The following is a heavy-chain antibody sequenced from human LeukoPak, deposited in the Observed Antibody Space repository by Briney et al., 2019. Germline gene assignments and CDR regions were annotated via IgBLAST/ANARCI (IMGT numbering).Heavy chain of an antibody. CDR1: GIPFSDYY. V-gene: IGHV3-11*03. J-gene: IGHJ4*02. Sequence: GGSLRLSCVVSGIPFSDYYMNWIRQAPGKGLEWISYISSSSSYTDYADSVKGRFTISRDNAKSALYLQMNSLRLEDTAVYYCAAGTAADFWGQGTLVTVSS. CDR3: AAGTAADF. CDR2: ISSSSSYT. D-gene: IGHD6-13*01.